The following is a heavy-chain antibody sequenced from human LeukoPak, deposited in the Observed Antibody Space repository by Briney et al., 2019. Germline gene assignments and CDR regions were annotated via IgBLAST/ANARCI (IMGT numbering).Heavy chain of an antibody. CDR2: INSGNSNI. Sequence: PGGSLRLSCAASEFTFSSYSMNWVRQAPGKGLEWVSSINSGNSNIYYADSVRGRFTISRDNAKNSLYLQMNSLRAEDTAVYYCARDLGYSSGPNYWGQGTRVTVSS. D-gene: IGHD6-19*01. J-gene: IGHJ4*02. V-gene: IGHV3-21*01. CDR3: ARDLGYSSGPNY. CDR1: EFTFSSYS.